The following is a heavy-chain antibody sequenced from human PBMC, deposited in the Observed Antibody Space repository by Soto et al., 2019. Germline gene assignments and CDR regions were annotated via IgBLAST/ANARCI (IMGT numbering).Heavy chain of an antibody. J-gene: IGHJ6*02. CDR2: IYYSGST. V-gene: IGHV4-39*01. Sequence: SETLSLTCTVSGGSISSSSYYWGWIRQPPGKGLDWIGSIYYSGSTYYNPSLKSRVTISVDTSKNQFSLKLSSVTAADTAVYYCALHYYGSGSYYNAYYYGMDVWGQGTTVTVSS. CDR3: ALHYYGSGSYYNAYYYGMDV. CDR1: GGSISSSSYY. D-gene: IGHD3-10*01.